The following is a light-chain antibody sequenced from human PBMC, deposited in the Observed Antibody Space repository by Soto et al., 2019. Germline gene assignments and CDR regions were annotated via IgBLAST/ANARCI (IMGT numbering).Light chain of an antibody. CDR1: SSNIGNNY. Sequence: QSVLTQPPSVSAAPGQKVTISCSGSSSNIGNNYVSWYQQLPGTAPKLLIYDNNKRPSGIPDRFSGSKSGTSATLGITGLQTGDEAEYDWGTWDSRLSAVVFGGGTKVTVL. J-gene: IGLJ2*01. CDR3: GTWDSRLSAVV. CDR2: DNN. V-gene: IGLV1-51*01.